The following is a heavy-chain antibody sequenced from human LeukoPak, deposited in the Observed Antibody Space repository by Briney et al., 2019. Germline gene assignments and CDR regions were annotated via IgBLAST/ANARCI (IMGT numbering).Heavy chain of an antibody. D-gene: IGHD1-26*01. CDR1: GFTFSSYA. V-gene: IGHV3-23*01. J-gene: IGHJ3*02. CDR2: ISGSGGNT. Sequence: GGSLRLSCAASGFTFSSYAMSWVRRAPGKGLEWVSAISGSGGNTYYADSVKGRFTISRDNSKNTLYLQMNSLRAEDTAVYYCARRWELSRVAFDIWGQGTMVAVSS. CDR3: ARRWELSRVAFDI.